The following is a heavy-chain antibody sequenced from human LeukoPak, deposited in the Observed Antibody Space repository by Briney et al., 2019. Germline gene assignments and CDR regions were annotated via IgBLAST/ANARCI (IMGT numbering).Heavy chain of an antibody. J-gene: IGHJ4*02. CDR2: ISPSGDSP. Sequence: ASVKVSCKASGFTLTQSYLHWVRQAPGQGLEFVEMISPSGDSPPYAQKFQDRVTMTRDMSTSTVYMELSNLRSEDTAVYFCARLVTGSNPADFWGQGTLVTVSS. V-gene: IGHV1-46*01. CDR3: ARLVTGSNPADF. D-gene: IGHD1-26*01. CDR1: GFTLTQSY.